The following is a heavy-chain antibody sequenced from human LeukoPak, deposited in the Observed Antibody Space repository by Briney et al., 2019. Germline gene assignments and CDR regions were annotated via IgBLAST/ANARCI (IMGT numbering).Heavy chain of an antibody. V-gene: IGHV3-74*01. CDR2: ITSDGSST. CDR1: GFTFSSYW. J-gene: IGHJ3*02. Sequence: GGSLRLSCAASGFTFSSYWMHWVRQAPGKGLVWVSRITSDGSSTSYADSVKGRFTISRDNAKNTLYLQMNSLRAEDTAVYYCARDGGDDAFDIWGQGTMVTVS. D-gene: IGHD3-10*01. CDR3: ARDGGDDAFDI.